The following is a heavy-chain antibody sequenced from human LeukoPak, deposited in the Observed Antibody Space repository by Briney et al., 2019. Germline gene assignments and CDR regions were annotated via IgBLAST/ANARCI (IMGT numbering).Heavy chain of an antibody. CDR1: GGSISSGGYS. CDR2: IYHSGST. Sequence: SQTLSLTCAVSGGSISSGGYSWSWIRQPPGKGLEWIGYIYHSGSTYYNPSLKSRVTISVDRSKNQFSLKLSSVTAADTAVYYCARGGKRPTDKLFDYWGQGTLVTVSS. V-gene: IGHV4-30-2*01. J-gene: IGHJ4*02. CDR3: ARGGKRPTDKLFDY.